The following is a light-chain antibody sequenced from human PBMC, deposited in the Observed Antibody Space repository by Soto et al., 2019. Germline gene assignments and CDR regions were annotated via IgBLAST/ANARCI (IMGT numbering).Light chain of an antibody. Sequence: EIVLTQSPGTLSLSPGEGATLSCRASQSVSSSYLAWYQQKPGQAPRLLIYGASGRATGIPDRFSGSGSGTDFSLTISRLEPEDFPVYDCQQYDSSPPFTFGPGTKVDIK. V-gene: IGKV3-20*01. CDR1: QSVSSSY. CDR2: GAS. CDR3: QQYDSSPPFT. J-gene: IGKJ3*01.